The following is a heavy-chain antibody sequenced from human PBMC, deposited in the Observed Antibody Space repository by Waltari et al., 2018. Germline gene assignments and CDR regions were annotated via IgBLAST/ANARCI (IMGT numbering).Heavy chain of an antibody. CDR2: IRYDGSNK. CDR1: GFTFSSYG. J-gene: IGHJ4*02. V-gene: IGHV3-30*02. CDR3: AKDKLVAGFDY. Sequence: QVQLVESGGGGVQPGGSLRLYCAASGFTFSSYGMHGVRQAPGKGLEWVAFIRYDGSNKYYADSVKGRFTISRDNSKNTLYLQMNSLRAEDTAVYYCAKDKLVAGFDYWGQGTLVTVSS. D-gene: IGHD6-19*01.